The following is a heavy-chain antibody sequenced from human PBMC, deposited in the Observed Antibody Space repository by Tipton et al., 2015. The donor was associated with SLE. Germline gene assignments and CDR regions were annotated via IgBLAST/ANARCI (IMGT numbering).Heavy chain of an antibody. Sequence: GLVKPSETLSLTCTVSGGSISSYYWSWIRQPPGKGLEWIGDIYYSGSTNYNPSLKSRVTISVDTSKNQFSLKLSSVTAADTAVYYCARWAGPTVNFDYWGQGTLVTVSS. CDR1: GGSISSYY. CDR2: IYYSGST. V-gene: IGHV4-59*01. D-gene: IGHD4-11*01. J-gene: IGHJ4*02. CDR3: ARWAGPTVNFDY.